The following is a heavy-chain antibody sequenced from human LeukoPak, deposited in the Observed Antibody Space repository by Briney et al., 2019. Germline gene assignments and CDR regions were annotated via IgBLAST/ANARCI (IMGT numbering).Heavy chain of an antibody. Sequence: SETLSLTCTVSGGSISSSSYYWGWIRQPPGKGLEWIGSIYYSGSTYYNPSLKSRVTISVDTSKNQFSLKLSSVTAADTAVYYCAREQYGSGSVDWFDPWGQRTLVTVSS. CDR2: IYYSGST. J-gene: IGHJ5*02. V-gene: IGHV4-39*07. CDR1: GGSISSSSYY. CDR3: AREQYGSGSVDWFDP. D-gene: IGHD3-10*01.